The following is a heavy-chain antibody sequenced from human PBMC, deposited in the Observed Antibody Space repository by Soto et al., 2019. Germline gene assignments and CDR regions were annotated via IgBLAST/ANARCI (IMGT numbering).Heavy chain of an antibody. Sequence: QVPLVESGGGVVQPGRSLRLSCAASGFTFSSYGMHWVRQAPGKGLEWVAVISYDGSNKYYADSVKGRFTISRDNSKNTLYLQMNSLRAEDTAVYYCAKDLSRGSLDYWGQGTLVTVSS. D-gene: IGHD6-19*01. J-gene: IGHJ4*02. CDR2: ISYDGSNK. CDR3: AKDLSRGSLDY. CDR1: GFTFSSYG. V-gene: IGHV3-30*18.